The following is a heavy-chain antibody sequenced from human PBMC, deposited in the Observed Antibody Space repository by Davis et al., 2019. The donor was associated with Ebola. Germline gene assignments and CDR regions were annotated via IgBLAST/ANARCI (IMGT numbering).Heavy chain of an antibody. D-gene: IGHD3-3*01. CDR1: GFTFNIYW. V-gene: IGHV3-33*08. CDR3: ARGRFLEFLSTHDQKNWFDP. CDR2: IWYDGSNK. J-gene: IGHJ5*02. Sequence: GESLKISCAASGFTFNIYWMSWVRQAPGKGLEWVAVIWYDGSNKYYADSVKGRFAVSRDNSKNTLFLQMNSLRVDDTAVYYCARGRFLEFLSTHDQKNWFDPWGQGTLVTVSS.